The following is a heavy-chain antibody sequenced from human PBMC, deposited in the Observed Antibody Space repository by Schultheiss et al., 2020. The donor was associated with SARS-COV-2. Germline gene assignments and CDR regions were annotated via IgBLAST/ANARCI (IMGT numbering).Heavy chain of an antibody. V-gene: IGHV3-30*01. D-gene: IGHD6-13*01. J-gene: IGHJ4*02. CDR3: AADIRAAAGTRGDY. CDR1: GFTFSSYA. CDR2: ISYDGSNK. Sequence: GESLKISCAASGFTFSSYAMHWVRQAPGKGLEWVAVISYDGSNKYYADSVKGRFTISRDNSKNTLYLQMNSLRAEDTAVYYCAADIRAAAGTRGDYWGQGTLVTVSS.